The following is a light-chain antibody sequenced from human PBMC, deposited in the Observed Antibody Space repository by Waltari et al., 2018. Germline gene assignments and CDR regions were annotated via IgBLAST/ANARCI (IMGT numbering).Light chain of an antibody. CDR1: SSNIGSNT. CDR3: AAWDDSLNGRGVV. V-gene: IGLV1-44*01. Sequence: QSVLTQPPSASGTPGQRVTISCSGSSSNIGSNTVNWYQQLPGTAPKLLIYSNNLLPYEVPYRCAGANSGTSASLAISGLQSEDEADYYCAAWDDSLNGRGVVFGGGTKLTVL. J-gene: IGLJ2*01. CDR2: SNN.